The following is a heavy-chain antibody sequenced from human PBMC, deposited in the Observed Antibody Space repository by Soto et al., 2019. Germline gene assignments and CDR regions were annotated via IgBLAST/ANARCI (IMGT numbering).Heavy chain of an antibody. V-gene: IGHV6-1*01. CDR1: GDSVPSDSAA. Sequence: SQTLSLTCAISGDSVPSDSAAWIWIRQSPSRGLEWLGRTYYRSKWSNDYAVSVKSQITINPYTSKNQFSLQLYSVTPEDTAVYYCARESEDLTSNFDYWGQGTLVTVSS. CDR2: TYYRSKWSN. CDR3: ARESEDLTSNFDY. J-gene: IGHJ4*02.